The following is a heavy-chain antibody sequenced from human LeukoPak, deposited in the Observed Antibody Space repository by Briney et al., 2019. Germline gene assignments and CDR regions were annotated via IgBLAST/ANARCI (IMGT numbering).Heavy chain of an antibody. CDR3: AKGKINHDGAFDA. D-gene: IGHD5-24*01. V-gene: IGHV3-23*01. J-gene: IGHJ3*01. CDR2: ISDSGGST. Sequence: PGGSLRLSCAASGFSFGSYAMSWVRQAPGKGLEWVSGISDSGGSTYYADSVKGRFTISRDNSKKQLFLQVDSLRVEDTAVYYCAKGKINHDGAFDAWGQGTRVTVSS. CDR1: GFSFGSYA.